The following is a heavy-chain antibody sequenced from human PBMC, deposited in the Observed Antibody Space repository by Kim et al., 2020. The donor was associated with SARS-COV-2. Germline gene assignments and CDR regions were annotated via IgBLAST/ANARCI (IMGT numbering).Heavy chain of an antibody. D-gene: IGHD2-21*02. CDR1: GGTFSNYA. CDR2: IIPIFGTP. Sequence: SVKVSCKASGGTFSNYAISWVRQAPGQGLEWMGGIIPIFGTPNYAQKFQGRVTITADESTKTAYMELSSLRSEDTAFYYCASSGLTAMRPVPSSDAFDIWGQGTMVTVSS. V-gene: IGHV1-69*13. J-gene: IGHJ3*02. CDR3: ASSGLTAMRPVPSSDAFDI.